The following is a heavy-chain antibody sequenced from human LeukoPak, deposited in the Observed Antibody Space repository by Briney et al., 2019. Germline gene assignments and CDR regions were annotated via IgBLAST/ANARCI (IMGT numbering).Heavy chain of an antibody. CDR1: GGSISSYY. CDR3: AKGHSGSYSPLFHY. V-gene: IGHV4-4*07. CDR2: IYTSGNT. D-gene: IGHD3-10*01. J-gene: IGHJ4*02. Sequence: SETLSLTCAVSGGSISSYYWSWIRQPAGKGLEWVGRIYTSGNTNYNPSLKSRVTMSVDTSKNQFSLNLSSMTAADTAVYYCAKGHSGSYSPLFHYWGQGTLVTVSS.